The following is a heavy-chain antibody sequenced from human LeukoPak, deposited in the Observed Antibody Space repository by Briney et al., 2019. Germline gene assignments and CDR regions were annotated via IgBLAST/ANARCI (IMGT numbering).Heavy chain of an antibody. V-gene: IGHV3-30*02. D-gene: IGHD2-2*03. CDR2: IRFDGSNK. Sequence: GGSLRLSCAASGFTLNTYGMHRVRQAPGKGLEWVAFIRFDGSNKYYADSVKGRFTISRDNSKNTLYLQMKSLRPEDTAVYYCARGDGYCSSASCSGNWGQGTLVTVS. J-gene: IGHJ4*02. CDR1: GFTLNTYG. CDR3: ARGDGYCSSASCSGN.